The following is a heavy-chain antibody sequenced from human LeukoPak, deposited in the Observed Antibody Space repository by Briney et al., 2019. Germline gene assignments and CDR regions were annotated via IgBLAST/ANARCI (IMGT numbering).Heavy chain of an antibody. J-gene: IGHJ6*02. CDR3: ARGQTTVVTLYYYYGMDV. Sequence: GGSLRLSCAASGFTFSSYAMHWVRQAPGKGLEWVAVISYDGSNKYYADSVKGRFTISRDNSKNTLYLQMNSLRAEDTAVYYCARGQTTVVTLYYYYGMDVWGQGTTVTVSS. D-gene: IGHD4-23*01. CDR2: ISYDGSNK. V-gene: IGHV3-30*04. CDR1: GFTFSSYA.